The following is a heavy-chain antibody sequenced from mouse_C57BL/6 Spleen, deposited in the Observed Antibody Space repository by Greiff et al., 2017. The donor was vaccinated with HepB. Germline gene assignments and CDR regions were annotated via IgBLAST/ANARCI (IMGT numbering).Heavy chain of an antibody. CDR3: ASTSYSYAMDY. V-gene: IGHV1-52*01. CDR1: GYTFTSYW. J-gene: IGHJ4*01. CDR2: IDPSDSET. D-gene: IGHD1-1*01. Sequence: QVQLQQPGAELVRPGSSVKLSCKASGYTFTSYWMHWVKQRPIQGLEWIVNIDPSDSETHYNQKFKDKATLTVDKSSSTAYMQLSSLTSEDSAVYYCASTSYSYAMDYWGQGTSVTVSS.